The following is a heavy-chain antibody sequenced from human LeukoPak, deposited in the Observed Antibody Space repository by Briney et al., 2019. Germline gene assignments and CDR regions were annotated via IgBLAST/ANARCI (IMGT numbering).Heavy chain of an antibody. V-gene: IGHV3-23*01. CDR3: AKWGASVWSGRGYFDY. CDR2: IIGSGDST. J-gene: IGHJ4*02. CDR1: GFTFRNYA. D-gene: IGHD6-19*01. Sequence: GGSLRLSCGASGFTFRNYAMGWVRQAPGKGLEWVSVIIGSGDSTNYADSVEGRFTISRDNSKNTLYLQVNSLRAEDTAVYYCAKWGASVWSGRGYFDYWGQGTLVTVSS.